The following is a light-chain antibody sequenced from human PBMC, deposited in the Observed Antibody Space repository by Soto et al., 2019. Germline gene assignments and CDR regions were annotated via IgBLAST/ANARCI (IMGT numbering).Light chain of an antibody. Sequence: DIQMTQYPSSLSSSVGDRVTITFLASQSISSYLNWYQQKPGKAPKLLIYAASSLQSGVPSRFSGSGSGTDFTLTISSLQPEDFATYYCQQSYSTPRITFGQGTRLEI. CDR3: QQSYSTPRIT. V-gene: IGKV1-39*01. CDR2: AAS. CDR1: QSISSY. J-gene: IGKJ5*01.